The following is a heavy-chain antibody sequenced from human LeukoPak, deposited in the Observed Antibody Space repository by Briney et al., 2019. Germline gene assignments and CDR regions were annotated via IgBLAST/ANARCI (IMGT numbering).Heavy chain of an antibody. Sequence: GGSPRLSCAASGFTFSSYAMSWVRQAPGKGLEWVSAISGSGGSTYYADSVKGRFTISRDNSKNTLYLQMNSLRAEDTAVYYCAKKPHYGDYWYYYYMDVWGKGTTVTVSS. V-gene: IGHV3-23*01. D-gene: IGHD4-17*01. CDR1: GFTFSSYA. J-gene: IGHJ6*03. CDR3: AKKPHYGDYWYYYYMDV. CDR2: ISGSGGST.